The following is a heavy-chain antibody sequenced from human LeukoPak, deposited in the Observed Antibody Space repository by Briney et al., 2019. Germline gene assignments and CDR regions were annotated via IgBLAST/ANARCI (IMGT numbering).Heavy chain of an antibody. J-gene: IGHJ6*04. CDR2: ISSSSSYI. D-gene: IGHD3-22*01. Sequence: GGSLRLSCAASGFTFSSYSMNWVRQAPGKGLEWVSYISSSSSYIYYADSVKGRFTISRDNAKNSLYLQMNSLRAEDTAVYYCARDLLITMIVTMDVWGKGTTVTVSS. CDR3: ARDLLITMIVTMDV. CDR1: GFTFSSYS. V-gene: IGHV3-21*01.